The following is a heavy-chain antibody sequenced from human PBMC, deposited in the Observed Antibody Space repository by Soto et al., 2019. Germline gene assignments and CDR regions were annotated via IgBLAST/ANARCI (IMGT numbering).Heavy chain of an antibody. V-gene: IGHV4-34*01. CDR2: INHSGST. D-gene: IGHD2-15*01. CDR3: ARGRYCSGGSCYARVVYYYYMDV. J-gene: IGHJ6*03. Sequence: SETLSLTCAVYGGSFSGYYWSWIRQPPGKGLEWIGEINHSGSTNYNPSLKSRVNISVDTSKNQLSLKLSSVTAADTAVYYCARGRYCSGGSCYARVVYYYYMDVWGKGTTVTVSS. CDR1: GGSFSGYY.